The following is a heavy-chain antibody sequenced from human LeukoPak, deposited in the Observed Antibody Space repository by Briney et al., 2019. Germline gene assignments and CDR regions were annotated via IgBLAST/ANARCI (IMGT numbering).Heavy chain of an antibody. Sequence: GESLKISCKATGYTFTTYWIGWVRQMPGKGLEWMGFIYPDDSDSRYSPSFQGQVTTSADKSINTAYLQWSSLMPSDTAMYYCARGPVDGYFDFWGLGTLVTVSS. CDR3: ARGPVDGYFDF. V-gene: IGHV5-51*01. CDR1: GYTFTTYW. J-gene: IGHJ4*02. CDR2: IYPDDSDS.